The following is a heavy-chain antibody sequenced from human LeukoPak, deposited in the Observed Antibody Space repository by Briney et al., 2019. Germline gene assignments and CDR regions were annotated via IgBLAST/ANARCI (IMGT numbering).Heavy chain of an antibody. Sequence: GRSLRLSCAASGFTFDDYAMHWVRQAPGKGLEWVSGISWNSGSIGYADSVKGRFTISRDNAKNSLYLQMNSLRAEDTAVYYCARGNRYQSPWIAAAGKAYWFDPWGQGTLVTVSS. D-gene: IGHD6-13*01. CDR1: GFTFDDYA. CDR3: ARGNRYQSPWIAAAGKAYWFDP. CDR2: ISWNSGSI. J-gene: IGHJ5*02. V-gene: IGHV3-9*01.